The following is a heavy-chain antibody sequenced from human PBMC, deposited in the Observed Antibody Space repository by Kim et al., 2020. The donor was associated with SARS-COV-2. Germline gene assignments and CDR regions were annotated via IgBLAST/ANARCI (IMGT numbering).Heavy chain of an antibody. CDR2: IFHSGNT. CDR1: GYSISTGYY. Sequence: SETLSLTCTVSGYSISTGYYWGWIRQPPGKGLVWVGSIFHSGNTFYNPSLKSRVTISVDTSKNQFSLKLSSVTAADTAMYYCARDSDGRWPFDYWGQGTLITVSS. V-gene: IGHV4-38-2*02. J-gene: IGHJ4*02. CDR3: ARDSDGRWPFDY. D-gene: IGHD2-15*01.